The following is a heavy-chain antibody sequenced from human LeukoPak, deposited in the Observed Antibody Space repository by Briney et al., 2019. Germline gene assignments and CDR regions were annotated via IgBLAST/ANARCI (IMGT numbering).Heavy chain of an antibody. V-gene: IGHV3-30*03. CDR2: ISYDGSNK. CDR1: GFTFSSYG. Sequence: GGSLRLSCAASGFTFSSYGMHWVRQAPGKGLEWVAVISYDGSNKYYADSVKGRFTISRDNSKNTLYLQMNSLRAEDTAVYYCARDRSSSFSDNYYGMDVWGQGTTVTVSS. J-gene: IGHJ6*02. D-gene: IGHD6-6*01. CDR3: ARDRSSSFSDNYYGMDV.